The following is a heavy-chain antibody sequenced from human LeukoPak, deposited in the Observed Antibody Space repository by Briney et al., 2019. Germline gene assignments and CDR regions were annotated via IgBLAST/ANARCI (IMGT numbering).Heavy chain of an antibody. D-gene: IGHD4-23*01. CDR3: ARGSDYGGNSGNWFXX. V-gene: IGHV1-2*02. J-gene: IGHJ5*01. CDR2: INPNSGGT. Sequence: GXXMXXXRXXPGQGREWMGWINPNSGGTNYAQKFQGRVTMTRDTSISTAYMELSRLRSDDTAVYYCARGSDYGGNSGNWFXXXG. CDR1: GXX.